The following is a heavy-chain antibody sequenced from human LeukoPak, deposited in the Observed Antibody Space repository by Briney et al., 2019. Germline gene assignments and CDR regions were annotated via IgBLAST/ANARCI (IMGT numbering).Heavy chain of an antibody. CDR1: GGTFSSYA. V-gene: IGHV1-69*04. Sequence: ASVKVSCKASGGTFSSYAISWVRQAPGQGLEWMGRIIPIFGIANYAQKFQGRVTITADKSTSTAYMELSSLRSEDTAVYYCARVRVAGFNYYYGMDVWGKGTTVTVSS. J-gene: IGHJ6*04. CDR2: IIPIFGIA. CDR3: ARVRVAGFNYYYGMDV. D-gene: IGHD6-19*01.